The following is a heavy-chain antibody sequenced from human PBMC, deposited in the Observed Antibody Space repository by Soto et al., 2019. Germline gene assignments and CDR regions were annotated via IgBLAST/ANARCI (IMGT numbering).Heavy chain of an antibody. V-gene: IGHV3-33*01. D-gene: IGHD3-10*01. J-gene: IGHJ4*02. CDR2: IWYDGSDK. CDR1: GFTFSSYG. CDR3: ARAYGSGSYVPFDY. Sequence: QVQLVESGGGVVQPGRSLRLSCAASGFTFSSYGMHWVRQAPGKGLEWVAVIWYDGSDKYYADSVKGRFTISRDNSKNKLYLQMNSLRAEDTAVYYCARAYGSGSYVPFDYWGQGTLVTVSS.